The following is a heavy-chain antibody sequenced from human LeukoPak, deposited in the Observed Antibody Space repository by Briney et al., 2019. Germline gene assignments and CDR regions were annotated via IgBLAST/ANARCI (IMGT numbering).Heavy chain of an antibody. CDR3: AKESITMVRGVTYNWFDP. CDR1: GGSISSYY. Sequence: SETLSHTCTVSGGSISSYYWSWIRQPAGKGLEWIGRIDASGSTNYNPSLKSRVTMSVDTSKNHFSLKLSSVTAADTAVYHCAKESITMVRGVTYNWFDPWGQGTLVTVSS. V-gene: IGHV4-4*07. D-gene: IGHD3-10*01. CDR2: IDASGST. J-gene: IGHJ5*02.